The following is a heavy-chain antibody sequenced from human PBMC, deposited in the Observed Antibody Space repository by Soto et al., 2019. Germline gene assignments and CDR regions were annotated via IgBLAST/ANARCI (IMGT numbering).Heavy chain of an antibody. J-gene: IGHJ6*03. CDR3: ARVGKSLYCSGRDYNMDV. V-gene: IGHV1-18*01. D-gene: IGHD3-10*01. Sequence: ASVKVSCKASGYTFTSYGISWVRQAPGQGLEWMGWISAYNGNTNYAQKLQGGVTMTTDTSTSTAYMELRSLRSDDTAVYYCARVGKSLYCSGRDYNMDVWGKGTTVTVSS. CDR1: GYTFTSYG. CDR2: ISAYNGNT.